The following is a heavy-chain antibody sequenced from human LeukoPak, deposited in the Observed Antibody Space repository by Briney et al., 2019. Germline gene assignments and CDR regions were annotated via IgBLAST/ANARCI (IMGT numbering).Heavy chain of an antibody. D-gene: IGHD2-2*01. Sequence: GGSLRLSYAASGLTVSSNYMSWVRQAPGKGLEWVSVIYSGGSTYYADSMKGRFTISRDNSKNTLYLQMNSLRAEDTAVYYCARDLVRHCSSTSCSFSVSDYYYGMDVWGQGATVTVSS. CDR3: ARDLVRHCSSTSCSFSVSDYYYGMDV. V-gene: IGHV3-53*01. CDR1: GLTVSSNY. J-gene: IGHJ6*02. CDR2: IYSGGST.